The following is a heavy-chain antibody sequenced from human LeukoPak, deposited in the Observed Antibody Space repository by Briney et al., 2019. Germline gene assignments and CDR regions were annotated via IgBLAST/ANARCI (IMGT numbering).Heavy chain of an antibody. D-gene: IGHD1-26*01. CDR1: GFTFSSYS. V-gene: IGHV3-48*02. J-gene: IGHJ4*02. Sequence: PGGSLRLSCAASGFTFSSYSMNWVRQAPGKGLEWVSYISSSSGTIYYADSVKGRFTISRDNAKNSLYLQMNSLRHEDTAVYYCAKAVGSSSTYCFDYWGQGTLVTVSS. CDR3: AKAVGSSSTYCFDY. CDR2: ISSSSGTI.